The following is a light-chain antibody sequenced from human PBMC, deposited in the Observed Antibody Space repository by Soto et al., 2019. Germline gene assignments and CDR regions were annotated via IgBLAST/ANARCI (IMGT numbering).Light chain of an antibody. CDR2: DVS. Sequence: QSVLTQPPSASGSPGQSITISCTGTSSDVGGYNYVSWYQQHPGKAPKLMIYDVSKRPSGVPDRFSGSKSGNTASLTVSGLQAEDEADYYCSSYAGSNILVVFGGGTKLTVL. J-gene: IGLJ2*01. CDR3: SSYAGSNILVV. V-gene: IGLV2-8*01. CDR1: SSDVGGYNY.